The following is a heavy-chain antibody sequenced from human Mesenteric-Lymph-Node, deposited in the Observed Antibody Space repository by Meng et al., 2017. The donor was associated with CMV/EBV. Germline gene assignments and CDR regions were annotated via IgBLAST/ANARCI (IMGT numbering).Heavy chain of an antibody. Sequence: GESLKISCAASGFAFSTYAMSWVRQAPGKGLEWVSAITYSGDTTYYADSVKGRFTISRDNSRDTLYLQMNSLRAEDTAVYYCARRGYYYYYGMDVWGQGTTVTVSS. CDR1: GFAFSTYA. CDR2: ITYSGDTT. V-gene: IGHV3-23*01. J-gene: IGHJ6*02. CDR3: ARRGYYYYYGMDV.